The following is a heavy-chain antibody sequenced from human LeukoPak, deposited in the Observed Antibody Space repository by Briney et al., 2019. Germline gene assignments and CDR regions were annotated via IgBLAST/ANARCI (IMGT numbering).Heavy chain of an antibody. CDR3: AKGGTYYYGSGSPNPLYY. J-gene: IGHJ4*02. D-gene: IGHD3-10*01. V-gene: IGHV3-30*18. CDR1: GFPFSSYG. Sequence: GGSLRLSCAASGFPFSSYGMHWVRQAPGKGLEWVAVISYDGSNKYYADSVKGRFTISRDNSKNTLYLQMNSLRAEDTAVYYCAKGGTYYYGSGSPNPLYYWGQGTLVTVSS. CDR2: ISYDGSNK.